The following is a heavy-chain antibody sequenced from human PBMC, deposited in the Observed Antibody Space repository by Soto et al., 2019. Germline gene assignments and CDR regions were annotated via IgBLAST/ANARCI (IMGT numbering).Heavy chain of an antibody. Sequence: PGGSLRLSCGASGFTFSDNAMTWVRQAPGKGLEWVSSISDDGDSTYYADSVKGRFAVSRDNSKNTLFLHMNSLGAEDTAVYYCAKSLSTAVNSGLDVWGQGTSVTVSS. CDR1: GFTFSDNA. V-gene: IGHV3-23*01. CDR2: ISDDGDST. J-gene: IGHJ6*02. D-gene: IGHD2-2*01. CDR3: AKSLSTAVNSGLDV.